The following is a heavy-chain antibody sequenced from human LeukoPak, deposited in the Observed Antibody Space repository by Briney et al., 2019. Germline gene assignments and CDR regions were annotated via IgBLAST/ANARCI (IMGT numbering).Heavy chain of an antibody. CDR1: GGTFSSYA. J-gene: IGHJ4*02. Sequence: ASVKVSCKASGGTFSSYAISWVRQAPGQGLEWMGGIIPIFGTANYAQKFQGRVTITADESTSTAYMELSSLRSEDTAVYYCASLPSVIAVAGTYYFDYWGQGTLVT. V-gene: IGHV1-69*13. D-gene: IGHD6-19*01. CDR3: ASLPSVIAVAGTYYFDY. CDR2: IIPIFGTA.